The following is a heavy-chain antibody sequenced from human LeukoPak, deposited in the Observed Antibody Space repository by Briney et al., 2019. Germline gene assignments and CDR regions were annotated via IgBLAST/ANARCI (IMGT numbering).Heavy chain of an antibody. CDR3: ARDQGYNWYFDL. CDR2: ISKSSRTT. V-gene: IGHV3-48*02. J-gene: IGHJ2*01. D-gene: IGHD5-24*01. CDR1: GFTFSRYS. Sequence: GGSLRLSCAASGFTFSRYSVNGVRQAPGKGLDGVSYISKSSRTTYYAYSVKGRFTISRDNAKNSLYLQMNSLRDEDTAVYYCARDQGYNWYFDLWGRGTLVTVSS.